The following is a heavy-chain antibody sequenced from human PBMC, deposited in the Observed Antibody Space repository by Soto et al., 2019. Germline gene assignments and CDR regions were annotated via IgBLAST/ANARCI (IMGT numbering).Heavy chain of an antibody. CDR3: ARGEDYYDSRGYSPVLDY. V-gene: IGHV3-30-3*01. Sequence: GGSLRLSCVASGFTFSRYAMHWVRQAPGKGLEWVAVISNDGLKNNNSDSVKGRFTISRDNSKNTVYLQMNSLRVADTAVFYCARGEDYYDSRGYSPVLDYWGQGTLVTVSS. D-gene: IGHD3-22*01. CDR1: GFTFSRYA. CDR2: ISNDGLKN. J-gene: IGHJ4*02.